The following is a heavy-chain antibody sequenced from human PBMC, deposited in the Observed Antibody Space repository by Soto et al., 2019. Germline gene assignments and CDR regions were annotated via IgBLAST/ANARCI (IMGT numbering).Heavy chain of an antibody. D-gene: IGHD1-26*01. CDR3: ARARSTFSAFDI. V-gene: IGHV4-30-2*01. Sequence: PSETLSLTCAVSGGSISSGGYSWSWIRQPPGKGLEWIGYIYRSGSTYYNPSLKSRVTISVDRSKNQFSLKLSSVTAADTAVYYCARARSTFSAFDIWGQGTMVTVSS. CDR2: IYRSGST. CDR1: GGSISSGGYS. J-gene: IGHJ3*02.